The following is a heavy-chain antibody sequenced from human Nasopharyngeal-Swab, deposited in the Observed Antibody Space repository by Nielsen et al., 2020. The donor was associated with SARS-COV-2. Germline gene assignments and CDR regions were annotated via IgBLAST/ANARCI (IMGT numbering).Heavy chain of an antibody. CDR2: ISGNSGNI. J-gene: IGHJ6*02. CDR3: ARDLSVVVPAATISYYYYGMDV. V-gene: IGHV3-9*01. Sequence: SLKISWAASGFTFDDYAMHWVRQALGKGLEWVSGISGNSGNIGYADSVKGRFTISRDNAKNSLYLQMNSLRGDDTALYYCARDLSVVVPAATISYYYYGMDVWGQGTTVTVSS. D-gene: IGHD2-2*01. CDR1: GFTFDDYA.